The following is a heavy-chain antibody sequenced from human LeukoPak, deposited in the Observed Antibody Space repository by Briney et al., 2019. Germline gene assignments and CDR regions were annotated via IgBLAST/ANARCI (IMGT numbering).Heavy chain of an antibody. CDR1: GYSFTTYW. Sequence: WESLKISCKGSGYSFTTYWIGWVRQMPGKGLGWMGVIYPGDSDTRYSPSFQGQVTISADKSISTAYLQWGSLKASDTAMYYSAAGATVTNFNYWGQGTLVTVSS. CDR2: IYPGDSDT. V-gene: IGHV5-51*01. CDR3: AAGATVTNFNY. D-gene: IGHD4-17*01. J-gene: IGHJ4*02.